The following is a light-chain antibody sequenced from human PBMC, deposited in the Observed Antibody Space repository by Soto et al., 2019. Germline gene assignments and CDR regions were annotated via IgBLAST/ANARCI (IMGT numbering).Light chain of an antibody. V-gene: IGLV2-14*03. CDR1: SSDIVYSF. Sequence: QSALTQPASVSGSPGQSITISCTGSSSDIVYSFVSWYQQHPGKAPKLIIYGVINRPSGVSNRFSGSKSDNTASLTISRLQAEDEADYYCSSYTSSTSLVFGGGTKVTVL. CDR2: GVI. J-gene: IGLJ2*01. CDR3: SSYTSSTSLV.